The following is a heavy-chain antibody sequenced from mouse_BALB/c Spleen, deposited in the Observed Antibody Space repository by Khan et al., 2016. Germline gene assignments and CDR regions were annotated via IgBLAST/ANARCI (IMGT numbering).Heavy chain of an antibody. D-gene: IGHD2-13*01. CDR3: ASGDYYFDY. J-gene: IGHJ2*01. Sequence: EVQLQESGPGLVKPSQPLSLTCTVTGYLITSVYAWNWIRQFPGNKLEWMGYISYSGSTSYNPSFKSRFPITRNTSKNQFFLQLNSVTTEDTATYYCASGDYYFDYWGQGTTLTVSS. CDR2: ISYSGST. CDR1: GYLITSVYA. V-gene: IGHV3-2*02.